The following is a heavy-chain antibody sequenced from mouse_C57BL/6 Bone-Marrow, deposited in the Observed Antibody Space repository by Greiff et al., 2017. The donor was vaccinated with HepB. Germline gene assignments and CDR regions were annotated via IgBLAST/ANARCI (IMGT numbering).Heavy chain of an antibody. Sequence: EVQVVESGGDLVKPGGSLKLSCAASGFTFSSYGMSWVRQTPDKRLEWVATISSGGSYTYYPDSVKGRFTISRDNAKNTLYLQMSSLKSEDTAMYYCARRSILDYWGQGTTLTVSS. CDR1: GFTFSSYG. V-gene: IGHV5-6*01. J-gene: IGHJ2*01. CDR2: ISSGGSYT. CDR3: ARRSILDY.